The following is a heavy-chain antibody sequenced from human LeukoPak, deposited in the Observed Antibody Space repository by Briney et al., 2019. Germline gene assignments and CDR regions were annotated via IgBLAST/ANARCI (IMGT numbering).Heavy chain of an antibody. CDR3: VRGGWELDY. D-gene: IGHD4-23*01. CDR2: ISSSSSTI. J-gene: IGHJ4*02. CDR1: GFTFSSYS. Sequence: PGGSLRLSCAASGFTFSSYSMNWVRQAPGKGLEWVSYISSSSSTIYYVDSVKGRFTISKDDGKNSLHLQMNSLRVEDTAVYYCVRGGWELDYWGQGTLVTVSS. V-gene: IGHV3-48*04.